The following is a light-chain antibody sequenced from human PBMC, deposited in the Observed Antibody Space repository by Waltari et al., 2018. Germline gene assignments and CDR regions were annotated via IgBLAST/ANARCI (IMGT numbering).Light chain of an antibody. Sequence: QSVLTQPPSASGTPGQTVTTSCSGSSSNIGPNYVYWYQQLPGTAPKFLIYRNDQRASGVPDRFSGSKSGTSASLAISGLRSEDEADYYCATGDDSLSGPSVVFGGGTKLTVL. J-gene: IGLJ2*01. CDR2: RND. CDR1: SSNIGPNY. CDR3: ATGDDSLSGPSVV. V-gene: IGLV1-47*01.